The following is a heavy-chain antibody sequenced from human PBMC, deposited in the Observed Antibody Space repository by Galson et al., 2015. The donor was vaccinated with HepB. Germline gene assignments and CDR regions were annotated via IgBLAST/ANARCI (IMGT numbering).Heavy chain of an antibody. CDR1: GYSFTNYW. D-gene: IGHD2-15*01. CDR2: IYPGDSDS. V-gene: IGHV5-51*01. CDR3: AISTPRYCSGGTCYSTDYYFDY. J-gene: IGHJ4*02. Sequence: QPGAEVKKPGESLKISCKGSGYSFTNYWIGWVRQKPGKGLEWMGVIYPGDSDSRYSPSFQGQVTISADKSISTAYVQWSSLKASDTAMYYCAISTPRYCSGGTCYSTDYYFDYWGQGTLVTVSS.